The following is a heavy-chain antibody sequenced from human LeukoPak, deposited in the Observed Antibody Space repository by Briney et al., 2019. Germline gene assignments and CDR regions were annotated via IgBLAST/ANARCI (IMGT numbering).Heavy chain of an antibody. CDR1: GGSFSGYY. Sequence: SETLSLTCAVYGGSFSGYYWSWIRQPPGKGLEWVGEINHSGSTNYNPSLKSRVTISVDTSKNQFSLKLSSVTAADTAVYYCARAVSSSSTVDYWGQGTLVTVSS. CDR3: ARAVSSSSTVDY. J-gene: IGHJ4*02. D-gene: IGHD6-13*01. V-gene: IGHV4-34*01. CDR2: INHSGST.